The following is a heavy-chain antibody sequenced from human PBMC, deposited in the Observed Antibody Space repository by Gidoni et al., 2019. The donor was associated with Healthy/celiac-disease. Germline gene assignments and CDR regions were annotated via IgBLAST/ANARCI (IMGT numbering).Heavy chain of an antibody. J-gene: IGHJ6*02. CDR3: ARLLVSPYYYGMDV. Sequence: QVQLPQWGAGLSKPSEPLSLTSAVSGASFSGYSWSWIRQPPGKGREWIGEINHSASTNYNPSLKSRVTISVETSKNQFSLKLSSVTAADTAVYYCARLLVSPYYYGMDVWGQGTTVTVSS. V-gene: IGHV4-34*01. D-gene: IGHD6-6*01. CDR2: INHSAST. CDR1: GASFSGYS.